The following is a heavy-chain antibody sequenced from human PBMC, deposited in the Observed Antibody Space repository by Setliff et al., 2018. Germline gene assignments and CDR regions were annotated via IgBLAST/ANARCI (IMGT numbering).Heavy chain of an antibody. V-gene: IGHV7-4-1*02. D-gene: IGHD3-16*01. J-gene: IGHJ6*03. CDR3: ARGVYEYSYGYRGHYYYYMDV. CDR2: INTNTGNP. Sequence: ASVKVSCKASGYTFTGYAINWVRQAPGQGLEYLGWINTNTGNPTYVQGFTGRFVFSLDTSVGTAYLQISSLKAEDTAVYYCARGVYEYSYGYRGHYYYYMDVRGKGATVTVSS. CDR1: GYTFTGYA.